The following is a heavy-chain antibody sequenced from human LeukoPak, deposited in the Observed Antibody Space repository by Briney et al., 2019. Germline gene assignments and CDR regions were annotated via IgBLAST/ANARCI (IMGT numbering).Heavy chain of an antibody. CDR1: GFTFSSYW. CDR3: AKDGPRRIPYYMDV. V-gene: IGHV3-74*01. CDR2: INSDGSST. Sequence: GGSLRLSCAASGFTFSSYWMHWVRQAPGKGLVWVSRINSDGSSTSYADSVKGRFTISRDNAKNTLYLQMNSLRAEDTAVYYCAKDGPRRIPYYMDVWGKGTTVTISS. D-gene: IGHD3-16*01. J-gene: IGHJ6*03.